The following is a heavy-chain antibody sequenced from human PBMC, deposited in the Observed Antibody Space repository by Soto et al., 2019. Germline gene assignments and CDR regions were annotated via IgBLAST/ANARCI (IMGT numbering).Heavy chain of an antibody. CDR3: ATDLSMVRDQKSHYYYYGMDV. CDR2: IYYSGST. CDR1: GGSISSGDYY. V-gene: IGHV4-30-4*01. Sequence: KTSETLSLTCTVSGGSISSGDYYWSWIRQPPGKGLEWIGYIYYSGSTYYDPSLKSRVTISVETSKNQFSLKLSSVTAADTAVYYCATDLSMVRDQKSHYYYYGMDVWGQGTTVTVSS. J-gene: IGHJ6*02. D-gene: IGHD3-10*01.